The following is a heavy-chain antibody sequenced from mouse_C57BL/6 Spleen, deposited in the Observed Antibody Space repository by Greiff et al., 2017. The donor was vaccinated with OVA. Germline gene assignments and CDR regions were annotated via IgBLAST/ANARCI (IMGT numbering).Heavy chain of an antibody. J-gene: IGHJ2*01. Sequence: QVQLQQSGPELVKPGASVKISCKASGYTFTDYYINWVKQRPGQGLEWIGWIFPGSGSTSYNQKFKGKATLTVDNSSSTAYMLLSSLTSEDSAVFVCRLSGYSAYYFDYWGQGTTLTVSS. D-gene: IGHD6-1*01. CDR3: RLSGYSAYYFDY. V-gene: IGHV1-75*01. CDR2: IFPGSGST. CDR1: GYTFTDYY.